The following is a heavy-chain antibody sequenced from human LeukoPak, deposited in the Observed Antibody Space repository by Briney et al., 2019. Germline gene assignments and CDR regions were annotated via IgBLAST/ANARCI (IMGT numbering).Heavy chain of an antibody. CDR2: IWYDGSIK. V-gene: IGHV3-33*01. CDR3: ARDLHSKWLDP. CDR1: GFTFSSYG. J-gene: IGHJ5*02. Sequence: PGGSLRLSCAASGFTFSSYGMHWVRQAPGKGLEWAAVIWYDGSIKYYADSVKGRFTVSRDNSKNMSYLQMNSLRAEDTAVYYCARDLHSKWLDPWGQGTLVTVSS.